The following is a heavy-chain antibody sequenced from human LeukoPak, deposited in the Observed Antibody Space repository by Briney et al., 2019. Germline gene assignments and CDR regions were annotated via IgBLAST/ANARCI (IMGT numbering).Heavy chain of an antibody. V-gene: IGHV3-7*01. J-gene: IGHJ6*03. CDR2: IKQDGSEK. D-gene: IGHD4-11*01. CDR3: ARVLQYPDYYMDV. CDR1: GFTFSSYW. Sequence: GGSLRLSCAASGFTFSSYWMSWVRQAPGKGLEWMANIKQDGSEKYYVDSVKGRFTISRDNAKNSLYLQMNSLRAEATAVYYCARVLQYPDYYMDVWGKGTTVTVSS.